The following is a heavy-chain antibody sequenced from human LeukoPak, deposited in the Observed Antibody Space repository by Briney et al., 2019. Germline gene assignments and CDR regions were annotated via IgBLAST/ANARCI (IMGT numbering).Heavy chain of an antibody. CDR1: GGSFSGYY. V-gene: IGHV4-34*01. D-gene: IGHD3-10*01. CDR3: ARGWELFALDY. J-gene: IGHJ4*02. Sequence: PSETLSLTCAVYGGSFSGYYWSWIRQPPGKGLEWIGEINHSGSTDYNPSLKSRVTISVDTSKNQFSLKLSSATAADTAVYYCARGWELFALDYWGQGTLVTVSS. CDR2: INHSGST.